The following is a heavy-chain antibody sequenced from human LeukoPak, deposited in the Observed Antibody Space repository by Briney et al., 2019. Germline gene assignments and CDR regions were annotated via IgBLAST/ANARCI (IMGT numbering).Heavy chain of an antibody. D-gene: IGHD1-26*01. CDR3: ARYSGSYHFDY. CDR1: GGSFSGYY. CDR2: IKQDGSEK. V-gene: IGHV3-7*01. J-gene: IGHJ4*02. Sequence: ETLSLTCAVYGGSFSGYYWSWSRQPPGKGLEWVANIKQDGSEKYYVDSVKGRFTISRDNAKNSLYLQMNSLRAEDTAVYYCARYSGSYHFDYWGPGTLVTVSS.